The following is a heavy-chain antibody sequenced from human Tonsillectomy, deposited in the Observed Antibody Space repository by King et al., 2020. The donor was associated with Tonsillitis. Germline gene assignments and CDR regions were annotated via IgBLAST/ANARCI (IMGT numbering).Heavy chain of an antibody. CDR1: GGSISSYY. D-gene: IGHD6-19*01. V-gene: IGHV4-59*01. Sequence: QLQESGPGLVKPSETLSLTCTVSGGSISSYYWSWIRQPPGKGLEWIGYIYYSGSTNYNPSLKSRVTISVDTSKNQFSLKLSSVTAADTAVYYCARSIAVAGYNWFDPWGQGSLVTVSS. J-gene: IGHJ5*02. CDR2: IYYSGST. CDR3: ARSIAVAGYNWFDP.